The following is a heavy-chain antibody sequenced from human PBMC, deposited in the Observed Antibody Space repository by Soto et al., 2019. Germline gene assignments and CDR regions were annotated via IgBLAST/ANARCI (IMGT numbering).Heavy chain of an antibody. Sequence: GGSLRLSCVGSGHTFHNYAMTWVRQAPGKGLEWVSGISGSGGSTYYADSVRGRFTISRDNSKNTLYLQMNSLRAEDTAVYYCAKTYYYGSGSYYRGAFDIWGQGTMVTVSS. V-gene: IGHV3-23*01. CDR1: GHTFHNYA. CDR2: ISGSGGST. J-gene: IGHJ3*02. CDR3: AKTYYYGSGSYYRGAFDI. D-gene: IGHD3-10*01.